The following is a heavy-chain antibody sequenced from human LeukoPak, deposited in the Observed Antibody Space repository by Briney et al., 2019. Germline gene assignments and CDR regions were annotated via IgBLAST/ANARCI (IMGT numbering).Heavy chain of an antibody. V-gene: IGHV1-46*01. CDR2: INPSGGST. CDR3: ARDRGEYFDWLLSSHYYYYMDV. D-gene: IGHD3-9*01. J-gene: IGHJ6*03. CDR1: GYTFTSYY. Sequence: GASVKVSCKASGYTFTSYYMHWVRQAPGQGLEWMGIINPSGGSTSYAQKFQGRVTMTRDTSTSTVYMELSSLRSEDTAVHYCARDRGEYFDWLLSSHYYYYMDVWGKGTTVTVSS.